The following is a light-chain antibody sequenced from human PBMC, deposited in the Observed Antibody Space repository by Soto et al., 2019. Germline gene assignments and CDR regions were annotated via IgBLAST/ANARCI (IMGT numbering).Light chain of an antibody. CDR2: SNN. CDR3: AAWDDSLNGYV. V-gene: IGLV1-44*01. J-gene: IGLJ1*01. CDR1: SSNIGSNT. Sequence: QSVLTQPPSASGTPGQRVTISCSGSSSNIGSNTVNWYQQLPGTAPKLLIYSNNQRPSGVPDRLSGSKSGTSASLAISGLPSEDEAYYYCAAWDDSLNGYVFGTGTKVTVL.